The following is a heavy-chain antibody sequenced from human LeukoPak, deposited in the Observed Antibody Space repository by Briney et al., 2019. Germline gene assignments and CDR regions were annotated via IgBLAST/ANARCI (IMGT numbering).Heavy chain of an antibody. V-gene: IGHV1-18*01. D-gene: IGHD1-26*01. CDR3: ARRIVGATRVYDY. J-gene: IGHJ4*02. CDR2: ISANNGNT. Sequence: EASVRVSCKASGYTFTNYGFNWVRQAPGQGLEWMGWISANNGNTNYAQKLQGRVTMTTDTSTSTAYMELRSLRSDDTAVYYCARRIVGATRVYDYWGQGTLVTVSS. CDR1: GYTFTNYG.